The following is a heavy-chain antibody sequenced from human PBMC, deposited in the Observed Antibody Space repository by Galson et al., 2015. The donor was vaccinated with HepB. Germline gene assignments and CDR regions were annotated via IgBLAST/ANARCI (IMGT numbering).Heavy chain of an antibody. Sequence: SLRLSCAASGFTFSSYAMSWVRQAPGKGLEWVSAISGSGGSTYYADSVKGRFTISRDNSKNTLYLQMNSLRAEDTAVYYCAKVGYYYDSSGYYYRFDYWGQGTLVTVSS. J-gene: IGHJ4*02. CDR1: GFTFSSYA. V-gene: IGHV3-23*01. CDR2: ISGSGGST. CDR3: AKVGYYYDSSGYYYRFDY. D-gene: IGHD3-22*01.